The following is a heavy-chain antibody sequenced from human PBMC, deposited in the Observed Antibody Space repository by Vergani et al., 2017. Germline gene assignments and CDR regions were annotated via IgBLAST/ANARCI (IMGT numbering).Heavy chain of an antibody. V-gene: IGHV3-21*01. CDR1: GFTFSSYS. CDR3: ARDLFGSGWYPNWFDP. D-gene: IGHD6-19*01. CDR2: ISSSSSYI. J-gene: IGHJ5*02. Sequence: EVQLVESGGGLVKPGGSLRLSCAASGFTFSSYSMHWVRQAPAKALHLLSSISSSSSYIYYADSVKGRFTISRDNAKNSLYLKMNSLRAEDTAVYYCARDLFGSGWYPNWFDPWGQGTLVTVSS.